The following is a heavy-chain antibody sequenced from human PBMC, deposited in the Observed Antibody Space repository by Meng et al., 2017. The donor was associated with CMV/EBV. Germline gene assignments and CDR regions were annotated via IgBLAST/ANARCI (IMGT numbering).Heavy chain of an antibody. CDR1: GYTFTSYD. Sequence: ASVKVSCKASGYTFTSYDIHWVRQATGQGLEWMGWMNPNSGNTGYAQKFQGRVTMTRNTSISTAYMELSSLRSEDTAVYYCARGYFTRVPAAGIVATIWRIGCSLYYFDYWGQGTLVTVSS. CDR3: ARGYFTRVPAAGIVATIWRIGCSLYYFDY. D-gene: IGHD5-12*01. J-gene: IGHJ4*02. CDR2: MNPNSGNT. V-gene: IGHV1-8*01.